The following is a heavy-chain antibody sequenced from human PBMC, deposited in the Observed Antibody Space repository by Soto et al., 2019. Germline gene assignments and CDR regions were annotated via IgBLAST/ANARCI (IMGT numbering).Heavy chain of an antibody. V-gene: IGHV3-23*01. CDR1: GFTFSSYA. CDR3: AKDRELTPPTWAARNAFDI. D-gene: IGHD1-7*01. J-gene: IGHJ3*02. Sequence: GGSLRLSCAASGFTFSSYAMSWVRQAPGKGLEWVSAISGSGGSTYYADSVKGRFTISRDNSKNTLYLQMNSLRAEDTAVYYCAKDRELTPPTWAARNAFDIWGQGTMVTVSS. CDR2: ISGSGGST.